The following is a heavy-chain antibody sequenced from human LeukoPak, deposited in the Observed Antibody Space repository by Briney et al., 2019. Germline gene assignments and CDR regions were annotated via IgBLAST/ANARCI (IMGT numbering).Heavy chain of an antibody. CDR3: AHISSSWPDY. Sequence: SETLSLTCTVSGGSISSYYWSWIRQPAGKGLEWIGRIYSSGSTNYNPSLKSRVSMSVDTSKNQFSLKLSSVTAADTAVYYCAHISSSWPDYWGQGTLVTVSS. D-gene: IGHD6-13*01. V-gene: IGHV4-4*07. CDR2: IYSSGST. CDR1: GGSISSYY. J-gene: IGHJ4*02.